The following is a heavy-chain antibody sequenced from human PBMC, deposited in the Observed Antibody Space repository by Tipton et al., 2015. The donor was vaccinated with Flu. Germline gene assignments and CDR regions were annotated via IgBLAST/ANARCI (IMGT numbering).Heavy chain of an antibody. D-gene: IGHD2-15*01. J-gene: IGHJ2*01. CDR2: ITWNSGYI. CDR3: AKDMGQGGRLGFWYLDL. CDR1: GFTFDEYA. Sequence: SLRLSCTASGFTFDEYAMHWVRQAPGKGLEWVSGITWNSGYIDYADSVRGRFSISRDNAKNSLYLQMDTLRPEDTALYYCAKDMGQGGRLGFWYLDLWGRGTLVTVSS. V-gene: IGHV3-9*01.